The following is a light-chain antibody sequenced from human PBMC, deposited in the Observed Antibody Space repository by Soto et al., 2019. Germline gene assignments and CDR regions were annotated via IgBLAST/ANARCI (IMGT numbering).Light chain of an antibody. Sequence: ENVLTQSPGTLSLAPGERATLSCRASQSVSSRYLAWYQQQPGQAPSLLIYGASSRATGIPDRFSGSGSGRAITSTITRLEAEDFPVYYWQEYSTSPWKFGQGTEVVVK. CDR1: QSVSSRY. CDR3: QEYSTSPWK. CDR2: GAS. V-gene: IGKV3-20*01. J-gene: IGKJ1*01.